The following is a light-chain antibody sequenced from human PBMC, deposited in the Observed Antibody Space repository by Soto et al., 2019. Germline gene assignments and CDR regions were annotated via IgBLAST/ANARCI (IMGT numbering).Light chain of an antibody. CDR1: YSNVETNY. CDR2: TND. V-gene: IGLV1-47*02. CDR3: NSYTSSRSLPYV. J-gene: IGLJ1*01. Sequence: QSVLTQPPSASGTPGQRVTISCSGSYSNVETNYVYWYQQVPGTAPKLLIYTNDQRPSGVPDRFSASKSGNTASLTISGLQAEDEADYYCNSYTSSRSLPYVFGTGTKVTVL.